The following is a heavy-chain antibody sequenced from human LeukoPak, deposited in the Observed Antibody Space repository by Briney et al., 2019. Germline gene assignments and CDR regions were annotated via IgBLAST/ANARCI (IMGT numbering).Heavy chain of an antibody. CDR1: GGTFSSYA. CDR2: IIPILGIA. V-gene: IGHV1-69*04. J-gene: IGHJ5*02. CDR3: ARVATYYYDSSGPFDP. Sequence: ASVKVSCKASGGTFSSYAISWVRQAPGRGLEWMGRIIPILGIANYAQKFQGRVTITADKSTSTAYMELSSLRSEDTAVYYCARVATYYYDSSGPFDPWGQGTLVTVSS. D-gene: IGHD3-22*01.